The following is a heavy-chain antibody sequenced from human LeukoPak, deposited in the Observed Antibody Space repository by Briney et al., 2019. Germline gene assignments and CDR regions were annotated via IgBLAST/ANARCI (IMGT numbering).Heavy chain of an antibody. J-gene: IGHJ4*02. D-gene: IGHD6-13*01. CDR3: AREAAGISP. Sequence: GGSLRLSCGGSGLTFRGYAIHWVRQAPGKGLEWVAVISFDGDNQYYADSVKGRFTISRDNSKNTVFLQMNSLRVEDTAFYYCAREAAGISPWGQGTPVTVSS. CDR1: GLTFRGYA. V-gene: IGHV3-30*04. CDR2: ISFDGDNQ.